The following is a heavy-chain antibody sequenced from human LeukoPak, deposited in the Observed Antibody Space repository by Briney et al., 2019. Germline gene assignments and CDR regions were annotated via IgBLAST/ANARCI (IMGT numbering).Heavy chain of an antibody. J-gene: IGHJ5*02. CDR2: IYYSGST. CDR1: GGSISSYY. CDR3: ARGGGFYYWFDP. Sequence: SETLSLTCTVSGGSISSYYWNWIRQPPGKGLEWIGYIYYSGSTNYNPSLKSRVTISVDTSKNQFSLKLSSVTAADTAVYYCARGGGFYYWFDPWGQGTLVTVSS. D-gene: IGHD3-16*01. V-gene: IGHV4-59*01.